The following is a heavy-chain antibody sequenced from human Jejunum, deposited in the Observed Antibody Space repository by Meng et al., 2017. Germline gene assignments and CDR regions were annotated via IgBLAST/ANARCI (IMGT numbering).Heavy chain of an antibody. V-gene: IGHV3-23*01. J-gene: IGHJ4*02. Sequence: GESLKISCAASGFTFSTSAMSWVRQAPGKGLEWVSAITITGAATSYADSVKGRFTISRDNSKNTLYLQMNSLRAEDTAVYYCAKGAMKKPFDYWGQGTLVTVSS. CDR3: AKGAMKKPFDY. CDR2: ITITGAAT. CDR1: GFTFSTSA.